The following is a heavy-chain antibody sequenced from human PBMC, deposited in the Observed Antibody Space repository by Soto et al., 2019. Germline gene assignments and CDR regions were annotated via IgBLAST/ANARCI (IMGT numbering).Heavy chain of an antibody. J-gene: IGHJ1*01. CDR1: DDSLSSNNYY. Sequence: QVQLQESGPGLVKPSETLSLTCSVSDDSLSSNNYYWSWIRQPPGRGLEWIGFVHFSGSLHYNASLKSPATISADTSRRQISLKLTSLTAADTAVYFCGRGGDAHKMGRHWGQGTLVTVSS. CDR3: GRGGDAHKMGRH. V-gene: IGHV4-61*01. D-gene: IGHD2-2*01. CDR2: VHFSGSL.